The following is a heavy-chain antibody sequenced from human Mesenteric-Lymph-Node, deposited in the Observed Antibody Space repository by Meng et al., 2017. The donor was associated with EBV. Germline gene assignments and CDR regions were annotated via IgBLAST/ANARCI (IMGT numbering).Heavy chain of an antibody. Sequence: QGAGPRLLKPSETLSLTCTGSGDSISSGTYYWGWIRQPPGKGLEWIGSIYYSGSTYSNPSLKSRVTISIDTSKNQFSLKLTSVTAADTAVYYCARGRIIKWPVDYYHGMGVWGQGTTVTVSS. D-gene: IGHD5-12*01. J-gene: IGHJ6*02. CDR3: ARGRIIKWPVDYYHGMGV. V-gene: IGHV4-39*07. CDR2: IYYSGST. CDR1: GDSISSGTYY.